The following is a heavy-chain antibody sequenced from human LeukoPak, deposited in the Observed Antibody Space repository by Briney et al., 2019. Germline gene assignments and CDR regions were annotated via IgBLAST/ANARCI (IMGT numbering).Heavy chain of an antibody. D-gene: IGHD6-13*01. CDR2: ISSSSSNI. CDR1: GSTLSSYS. CDR3: ARDSAAATLGAFDI. V-gene: IGHV3-21*01. J-gene: IGHJ3*02. Sequence: PGGSLRLSCAASGSTLSSYSMNWVRQAPGKGLEWVSSISSSSSNIYYADSVKGRFTISRDNDKNSLYLQMNSLRAEDTAVYYCARDSAAATLGAFDIWGQGTTVTVSS.